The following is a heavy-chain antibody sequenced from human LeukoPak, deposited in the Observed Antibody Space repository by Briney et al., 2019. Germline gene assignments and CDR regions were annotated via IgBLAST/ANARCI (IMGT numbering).Heavy chain of an antibody. J-gene: IGHJ4*02. CDR2: ISGSGGST. Sequence: GGSLRLSCAASGFTFSSYAMSWVRQAPGKGLEWVSAISGSGGSTYYADSVKGRFTISRDNSKNTLYLQMNSLRAEDTAVYYCAKARGIVVVPAAMAFDYWGQGALVTVSS. V-gene: IGHV3-23*01. CDR3: AKARGIVVVPAAMAFDY. D-gene: IGHD2-2*01. CDR1: GFTFSSYA.